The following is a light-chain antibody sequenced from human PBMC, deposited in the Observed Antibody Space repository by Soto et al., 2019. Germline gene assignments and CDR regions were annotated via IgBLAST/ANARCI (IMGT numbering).Light chain of an antibody. J-gene: IGKJ3*01. CDR2: AAS. CDR1: QSISSY. Sequence: DIQMTQSPSSLSASVGDRVTITCRASQSISSYLNWYQQKPGKAPKILIYAASSLQSVVTSRFSGSGSGTDFSLTICSRQSEDFATYYCQQSYSTPLITFGPGTKVDIK. V-gene: IGKV1-39*01. CDR3: QQSYSTPLIT.